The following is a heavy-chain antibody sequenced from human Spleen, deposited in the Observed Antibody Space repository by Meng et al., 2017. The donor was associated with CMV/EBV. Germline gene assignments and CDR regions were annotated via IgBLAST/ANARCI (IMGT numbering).Heavy chain of an antibody. D-gene: IGHD1-26*01. CDR3: ARDLGREALDP. Sequence: SCQTSGYFFRGYYLHWVRQAPGQGLEWMGWINPKTGDTKYAPKFQGWVTMTRDTSTSTGYMELSRLKSDDTAIYYCARDLGREALDPWGQGTLVTVSS. V-gene: IGHV1-2*04. CDR2: INPKTGDT. CDR1: GYFFRGYY. J-gene: IGHJ5*02.